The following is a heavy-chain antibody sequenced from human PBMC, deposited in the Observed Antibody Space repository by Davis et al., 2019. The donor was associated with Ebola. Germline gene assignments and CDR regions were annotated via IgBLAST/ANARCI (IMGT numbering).Heavy chain of an antibody. D-gene: IGHD1-26*01. CDR2: ISYDGSNK. Sequence: GESLKISCAASGFTFSSYAMHWVRQAPGKGLEWVAVISYDGSNKYYADSVKGRFTISRDNSKNTLYLQMNSLRAEDTAVYYCAKLGGSYPQFDYWGQGTLVTVS. J-gene: IGHJ4*02. CDR1: GFTFSSYA. CDR3: AKLGGSYPQFDY. V-gene: IGHV3-30*18.